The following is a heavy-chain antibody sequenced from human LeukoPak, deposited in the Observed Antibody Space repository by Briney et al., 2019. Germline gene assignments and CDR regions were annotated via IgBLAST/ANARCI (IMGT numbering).Heavy chain of an antibody. Sequence: SETLSLTCAVSGGSISSSNWWSWVRQPPGKGLEWIGEIYHSGSTNYNPSLKSRVTISVDKSKNQFSLKLNSVTAADTAVYYCARGDYYGSGTYYTNWFDPWGQGTLVTVSS. CDR3: ARGDYYGSGTYYTNWFDP. CDR1: GGSISSSNW. CDR2: IYHSGST. J-gene: IGHJ5*02. D-gene: IGHD3-10*01. V-gene: IGHV4-4*02.